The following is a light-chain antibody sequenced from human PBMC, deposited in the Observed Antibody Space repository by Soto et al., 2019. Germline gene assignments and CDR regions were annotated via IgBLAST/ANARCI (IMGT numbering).Light chain of an antibody. CDR1: QSVSGSY. CDR3: QQYGSSPPST. Sequence: EIVLTQSPGTLSLSPGEGATLSCRASQSVSGSYLAWYQQKPGQAPRLLIYGASNRATGVPDRFCASESGTDFTLTIDRLEPEDFVVYYCQQYGSSPPSTFGQGTRLEIK. J-gene: IGKJ2*01. CDR2: GAS. V-gene: IGKV3-20*01.